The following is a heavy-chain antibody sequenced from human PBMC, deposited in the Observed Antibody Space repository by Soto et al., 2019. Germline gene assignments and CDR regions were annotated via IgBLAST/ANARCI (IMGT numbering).Heavy chain of an antibody. V-gene: IGHV3-21*01. CDR2: ISSSSSYI. CDR3: AIQRAEYSSPFDY. Sequence: GGSLRLSCATSGFTFSGYAMNWVRQAPGKGLEWVSSISSSSSYIYYADSVRGRFTISRDNAKNSLYLQMNSLRAADTAVYYCAIQRAEYSSPFDYWGPGTLVTVSS. J-gene: IGHJ4*02. CDR1: GFTFSGYA. D-gene: IGHD6-6*01.